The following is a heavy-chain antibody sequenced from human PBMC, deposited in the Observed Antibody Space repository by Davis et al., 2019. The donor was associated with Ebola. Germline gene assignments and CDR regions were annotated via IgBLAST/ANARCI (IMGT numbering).Heavy chain of an antibody. D-gene: IGHD1-20*01. CDR2: VSGDGGST. Sequence: GESLKISCSDSEFTFSDYVHWVRQAPGKGLEYVSSVSGDGGSTFYADSVKGRFTISRDNSKNTLYLQMNSLRAEDTAVYYCARNLVGLTGTLVYWGQGTLVTVSS. CDR1: EFTFSDY. CDR3: ARNLVGLTGTLVY. J-gene: IGHJ4*02. V-gene: IGHV3-64*04.